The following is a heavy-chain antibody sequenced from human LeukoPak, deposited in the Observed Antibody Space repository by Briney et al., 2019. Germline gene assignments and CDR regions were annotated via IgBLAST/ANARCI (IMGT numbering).Heavy chain of an antibody. CDR2: ISGSGGRT. CDR3: ARDPYYDSSGYDPPMDV. Sequence: GGSLRLSCAASGFTFTSFAMTWVRQAPGKGLEWVSTISGSGGRTDYADSVKGRFTISRDNSKNTLYLQMNSLRAEDTAVYYCARDPYYDSSGYDPPMDVWGQGTTVTVSS. CDR1: GFTFTSFA. V-gene: IGHV3-23*01. J-gene: IGHJ6*02. D-gene: IGHD3-22*01.